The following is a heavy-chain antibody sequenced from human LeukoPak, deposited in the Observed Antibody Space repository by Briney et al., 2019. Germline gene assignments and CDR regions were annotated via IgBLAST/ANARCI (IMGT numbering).Heavy chain of an antibody. V-gene: IGHV1-3*03. CDR2: INAGNGNT. Sequence: ASVKVSCKASEYTFTSYAMHWVRQAPGQRLEWMGWINAGNGNTKYSQEFQGRVTITRDTSASTAYMELSSLRSEDMAVYYCARGGNYYDSSGYSLIDYWGQGTLVTVSS. D-gene: IGHD3-22*01. CDR3: ARGGNYYDSSGYSLIDY. J-gene: IGHJ4*02. CDR1: EYTFTSYA.